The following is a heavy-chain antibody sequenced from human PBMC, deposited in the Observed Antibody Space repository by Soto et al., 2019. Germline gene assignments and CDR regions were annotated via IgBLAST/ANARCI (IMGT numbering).Heavy chain of an antibody. D-gene: IGHD5-12*01. CDR1: GGSVSSGSYY. CDR2: IYYSGST. V-gene: IGHV4-61*01. J-gene: IGHJ3*02. CDR3: ARGTLEMATTHAFDI. Sequence: SETLSLTCTVSGGSVSSGSYYWSWIRQPPGKGLEWIGYIYYSGSTNYNPSLKSRVTISVDTSKNQFSLKLSSVTTAETAVYYCARGTLEMATTHAFDIWGQGTMVTVSS.